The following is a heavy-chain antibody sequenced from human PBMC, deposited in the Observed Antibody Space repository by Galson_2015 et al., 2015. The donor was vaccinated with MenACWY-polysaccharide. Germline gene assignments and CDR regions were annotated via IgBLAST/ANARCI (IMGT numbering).Heavy chain of an antibody. CDR3: ARVPGSGYYTYYYYGMDV. CDR2: IIPNSGDT. Sequence: SVKVSCKASGGTFSSYAISWVRQAPGQGLEWMGGIIPNSGDTSYAQKFQGRVTMTRDTSISTAYMELSRLRSDDTAVYYCARVPGSGYYTYYYYGMDVWGQGTTVTVSS. CDR1: GGTFSSYA. V-gene: IGHV1-2*02. J-gene: IGHJ6*02. D-gene: IGHD3-3*01.